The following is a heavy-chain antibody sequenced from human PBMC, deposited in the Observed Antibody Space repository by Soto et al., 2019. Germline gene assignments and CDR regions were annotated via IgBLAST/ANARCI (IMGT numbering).Heavy chain of an antibody. CDR1: GGSISSYY. V-gene: IGHV3-11*06. Sequence: LSLTCTVSGGSISSYYWSWIRQPPGKGLEWLSYISSTATYTNYADSVRGRFTISRDSAKNSLYLDMNGLRAEDTAVYYCARARLVVEGLFDYWGQGTLVTVSS. D-gene: IGHD3-22*01. CDR2: ISSTATYT. CDR3: ARARLVVEGLFDY. J-gene: IGHJ4*02.